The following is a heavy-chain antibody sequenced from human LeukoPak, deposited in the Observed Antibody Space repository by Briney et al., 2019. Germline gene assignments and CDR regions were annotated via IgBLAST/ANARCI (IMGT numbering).Heavy chain of an antibody. CDR2: ISSSGSTI. CDR1: GFTFSSYG. V-gene: IGHV3-48*04. D-gene: IGHD3-10*01. CDR3: AKHTRGGSPRGYYYYMDV. Sequence: GGSLRLSCAASGFTFSSYGMHWVRQAPGKGLEWVSYISSSGSTIYYADSVKGRFTISRDNAKNSLYLQMNSLRAEDTAVYYCAKHTRGGSPRGYYYYMDVWGKGTTVTISS. J-gene: IGHJ6*03.